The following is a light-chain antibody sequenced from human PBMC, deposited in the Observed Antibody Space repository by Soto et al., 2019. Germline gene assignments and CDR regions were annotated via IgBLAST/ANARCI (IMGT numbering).Light chain of an antibody. CDR2: DAS. Sequence: EAVMTQSPGTLSVSPGERATLSCRASQSVSSNLAWYQQKPGQAPRLLIYDASTRASYIPGRFSGSGSGTEFTLTIRSLQSEDSAVYCCQQYNKWPPAFGQGTKVEIQ. V-gene: IGKV3-15*01. CDR3: QQYNKWPPA. CDR1: QSVSSN. J-gene: IGKJ1*01.